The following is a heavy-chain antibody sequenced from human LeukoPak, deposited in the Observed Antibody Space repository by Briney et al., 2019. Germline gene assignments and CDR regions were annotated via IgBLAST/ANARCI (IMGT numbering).Heavy chain of an antibody. J-gene: IGHJ6*03. Sequence: GGSLRLSCAASGFTFSSYWMHWVRQAPGKGLVWVSRVNSDGTGTTYADSVEGRFTISRDNAKNTVYLQMNSLRAEDTAIYYCIRTLIVATSPYMDVWGKGTTVTVSS. V-gene: IGHV3-74*01. D-gene: IGHD5-12*01. CDR3: IRTLIVATSPYMDV. CDR1: GFTFSSYW. CDR2: VNSDGTGT.